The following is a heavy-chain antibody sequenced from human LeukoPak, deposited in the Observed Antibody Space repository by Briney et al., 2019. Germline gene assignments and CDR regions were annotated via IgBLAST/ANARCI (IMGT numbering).Heavy chain of an antibody. CDR2: ISWNSGSI. J-gene: IGHJ4*02. V-gene: IGHV3-9*01. Sequence: AGGSLRLFCAASGFTFDDYAMHWVRQAPGKGLEWVSGISWNSGSIGYADSVKGRFTISRDNAKNSLYLQMNSLRAEDTALYYCAKDIRAGTTGGEGFDYWGQGNLVTVSS. D-gene: IGHD1-1*01. CDR1: GFTFDDYA. CDR3: AKDIRAGTTGGEGFDY.